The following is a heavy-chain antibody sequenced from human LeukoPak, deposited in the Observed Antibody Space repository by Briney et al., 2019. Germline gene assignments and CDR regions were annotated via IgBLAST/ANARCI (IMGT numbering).Heavy chain of an antibody. CDR1: GGTFSSYA. CDR2: IIPIFGTA. Sequence: GASVKVSCKASGGTFSSYAISWVRQAPGQGLEWMGGIIPIFGTANYAQEFQGRVTITADESTSTAYMELSSLRSEDTAVYYCACGRYCSSTSCYYYYYYGMDVWGQGTTVTVSS. D-gene: IGHD2-2*01. CDR3: ACGRYCSSTSCYYYYYYGMDV. V-gene: IGHV1-69*13. J-gene: IGHJ6*02.